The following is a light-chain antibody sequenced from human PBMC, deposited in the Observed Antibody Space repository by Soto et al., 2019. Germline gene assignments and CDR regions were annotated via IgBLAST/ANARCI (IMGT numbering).Light chain of an antibody. V-gene: IGKV3-11*01. CDR3: QQRAGWPPT. CDR1: QSFSSY. CDR2: DAS. Sequence: EIVLTQSPATLSLSPGERATLSCRASQSFSSYLAWYQQKPGQAPRLLIYDASNRATGIPARFSGSGSGTDFTLTISSLEPEDFAVYFCQQRAGWPPTFGGGTKVDIK. J-gene: IGKJ4*01.